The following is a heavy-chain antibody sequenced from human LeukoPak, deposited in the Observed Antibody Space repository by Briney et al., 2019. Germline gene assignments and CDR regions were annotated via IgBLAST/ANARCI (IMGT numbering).Heavy chain of an antibody. Sequence: ASVKVSCKASGYTFTSYAMHWVRQAPGQRLEWMGWINAGNGNTKYSQKFQGRVTLTRDTSASTAYMELSSLRSEDTAVYYCARSDLPPYYYDSSGYPEPIDYWGQGTLVTVSS. V-gene: IGHV1-3*01. D-gene: IGHD3-22*01. J-gene: IGHJ4*02. CDR1: GYTFTSYA. CDR2: INAGNGNT. CDR3: ARSDLPPYYYDSSGYPEPIDY.